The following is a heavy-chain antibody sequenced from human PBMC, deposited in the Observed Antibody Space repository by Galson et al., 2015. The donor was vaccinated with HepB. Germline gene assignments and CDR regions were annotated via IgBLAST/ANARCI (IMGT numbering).Heavy chain of an antibody. CDR1: GFTFSTYS. J-gene: IGHJ4*02. Sequence: SLRLSCAASGFTFSTYSTTWVRQAPGKVLEWVSTISSSGSATYYADSVKGRFIISRDNSKNTLYLHLNSLRAEDTAVYYCARENYGLGRWGQGTLVTVSS. CDR2: ISSSGSAT. CDR3: ARENYGLGR. D-gene: IGHD3-10*01. V-gene: IGHV3-23*01.